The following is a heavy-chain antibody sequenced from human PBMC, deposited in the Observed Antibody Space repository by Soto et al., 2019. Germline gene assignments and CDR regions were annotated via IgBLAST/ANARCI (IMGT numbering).Heavy chain of an antibody. D-gene: IGHD2-8*02. V-gene: IGHV4-30-2*01. Sequence: SETLSLTCAVSGGPISSGGYSWSWIRQPPGKGLDWIGYMFHSVSTYYNPSLKSRVTILLDRSKNQFSLKLSSLTAADTAVYYCARDKITGLFDYWGQGTLVTVSS. CDR2: MFHSVST. CDR1: GGPISSGGYS. J-gene: IGHJ4*02. CDR3: ARDKITGLFDY.